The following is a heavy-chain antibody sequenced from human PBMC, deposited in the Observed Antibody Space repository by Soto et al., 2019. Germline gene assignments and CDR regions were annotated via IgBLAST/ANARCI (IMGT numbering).Heavy chain of an antibody. CDR2: INHSGST. Sequence: QVQLQQWGAGLLKPSETLSLTCAVYGGSFSGYYWSWIRQPPGKVLEWIGEINHSGSTNYNPSLKSRVTISVDTSKNQFSLKLSSVTAADTAVYYCARGRLRDYWGQGTLVTVSS. J-gene: IGHJ4*02. V-gene: IGHV4-34*01. D-gene: IGHD3-16*01. CDR1: GGSFSGYY. CDR3: ARGRLRDY.